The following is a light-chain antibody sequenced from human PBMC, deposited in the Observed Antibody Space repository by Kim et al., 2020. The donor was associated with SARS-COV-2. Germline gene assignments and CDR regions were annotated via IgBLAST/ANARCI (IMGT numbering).Light chain of an antibody. J-gene: IGLJ1*01. CDR1: SSNIGNNY. CDR2: DNN. V-gene: IGLV1-51*01. Sequence: GQKVTISCSASSSNIGNNYVSWYQQLPGTAPKLLIYDNNKRPSGIPDRFSGSKSGTSATLGITGLQTGDEADYYCGTWDSSLSAYVFGTGTKVTVL. CDR3: GTWDSSLSAYV.